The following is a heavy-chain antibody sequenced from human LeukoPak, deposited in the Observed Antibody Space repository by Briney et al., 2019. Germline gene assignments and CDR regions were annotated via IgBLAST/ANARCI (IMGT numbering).Heavy chain of an antibody. CDR1: GGSFSGYY. D-gene: IGHD3-22*01. J-gene: IGHJ4*02. V-gene: IGHV4-34*01. CDR2: INHSGST. CDR3: ARVSLLPYFDY. Sequence: SETLSLTCAVYGGSFSGYYWSWIRQPPGKGLEWIGEINHSGSTNYNPSLKSRVTISVDTSKNQFSLKLSSVTAADTAVYYCARVSLLPYFDYWGQGTLVTVSS.